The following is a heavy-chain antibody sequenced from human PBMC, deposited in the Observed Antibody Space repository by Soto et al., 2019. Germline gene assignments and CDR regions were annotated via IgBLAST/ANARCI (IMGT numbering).Heavy chain of an antibody. J-gene: IGHJ5*01. V-gene: IGHV3-30-3*01. CDR3: LRDYSGWFDL. Sequence: QVQLVESGGGVVQPGRSLRLSCAASGFTFSSYPIHWVRQAPGKGLEWVGSISYDGTSEDFADSLRGRFTLSRDNSKNMLALQMNSMRSEDTAVYYCLRDYSGWFDLWGQGTLVTVTS. CDR1: GFTFSSYP. D-gene: IGHD3-10*01. CDR2: ISYDGTSE.